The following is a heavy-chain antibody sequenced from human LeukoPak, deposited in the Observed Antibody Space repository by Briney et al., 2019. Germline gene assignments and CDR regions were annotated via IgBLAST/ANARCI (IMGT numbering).Heavy chain of an antibody. CDR1: GYSISSGYY. D-gene: IGHD3-22*01. CDR3: ARDSSHYYDSSGYYYFDY. V-gene: IGHV4-38-2*02. Sequence: SETLSLTCTVSGYSISSGYYWGWIRQPPGKGLEWIGSIYHSGSTYYNPSLKSRVTISVDTPKNQFSLKLSSVTAADTAVYYCARDSSHYYDSSGYYYFDYWGQGTLVTVSS. J-gene: IGHJ4*02. CDR2: IYHSGST.